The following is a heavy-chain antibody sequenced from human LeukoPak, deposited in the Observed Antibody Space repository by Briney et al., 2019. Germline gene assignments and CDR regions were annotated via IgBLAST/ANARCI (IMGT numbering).Heavy chain of an antibody. J-gene: IGHJ4*02. CDR1: GLTFSNYA. CDR2: ISYDETNK. Sequence: GGSLRLSCAASGLTFSNYAMHWVRQAPGKGLEWVAVISYDETNKYYADSVKGRFTISRDNAKNTLFLQMDGLRPEDTAVYYCVRSLRSADFWGQGTLVTVSS. V-gene: IGHV3-30-3*01. CDR3: VRSLRSADF.